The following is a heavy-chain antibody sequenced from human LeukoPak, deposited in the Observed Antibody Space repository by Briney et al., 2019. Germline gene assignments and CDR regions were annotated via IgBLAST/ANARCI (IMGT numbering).Heavy chain of an antibody. V-gene: IGHV3-48*03. D-gene: IGHD6-6*01. J-gene: IGHJ6*03. Sequence: PGGSLRLSCAVSGFTFSKYEMNWVRQAPGKGLEWVSYISTSGSTIYYADSVKGRFTISRDNSKNTLYLQKNSLRAEDTAVYYCARAHLSSSSTDYMEVWGKGTTVTVSS. CDR1: GFTFSKYE. CDR2: ISTSGSTI. CDR3: ARAHLSSSSTDYMEV.